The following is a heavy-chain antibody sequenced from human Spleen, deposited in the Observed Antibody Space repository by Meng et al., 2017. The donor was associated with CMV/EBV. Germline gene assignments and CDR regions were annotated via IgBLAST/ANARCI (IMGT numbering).Heavy chain of an antibody. CDR3: ARNGHYSLDS. D-gene: IGHD3-22*01. J-gene: IGHJ4*02. CDR2: LHHSGTT. CDR1: GGSFSIDYW. V-gene: IGHV4-4*02. Sequence: LTCAVSGGSFSIDYWWSWVRQTPGKGLQWLGELHHSGTTTYNPSLNSRVTFSLDKSKNEFSLKLTSVTVADTAVYYCARNGHYSLDSWSQGTLVTFSS.